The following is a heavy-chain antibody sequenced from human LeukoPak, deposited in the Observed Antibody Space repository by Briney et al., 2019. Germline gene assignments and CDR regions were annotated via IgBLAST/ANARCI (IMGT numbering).Heavy chain of an antibody. D-gene: IGHD3-10*01. V-gene: IGHV3-11*04. CDR1: VFTFNDYY. Sequence: PGGSLRLSCAASVFTFNDYYMSWIRQAPAKGQEWVSYISSSGSTIYYADSVKGRFTIPSDNAKHPLYLQMNSLRAEDTAVYYCASTLVWFGELLGLFDYWGQGTLVTVSS. J-gene: IGHJ4*02. CDR3: ASTLVWFGELLGLFDY. CDR2: ISSSGSTI.